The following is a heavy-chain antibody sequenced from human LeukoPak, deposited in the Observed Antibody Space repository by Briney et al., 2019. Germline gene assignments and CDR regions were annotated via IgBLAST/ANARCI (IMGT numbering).Heavy chain of an antibody. V-gene: IGHV4-59*01. Sequence: PSETLSLTCTVSGGSISTYYWNWIRQPPGKGLEWIGYIYHSGSTNYNPSLQSRVTISVDTSKNQFSLKLSSVTAADTAVYYCARVGGTNYYDYGMDVWGQGTTVTVSS. CDR1: GGSISTYY. CDR2: IYHSGST. D-gene: IGHD3-16*01. J-gene: IGHJ6*02. CDR3: ARVGGTNYYDYGMDV.